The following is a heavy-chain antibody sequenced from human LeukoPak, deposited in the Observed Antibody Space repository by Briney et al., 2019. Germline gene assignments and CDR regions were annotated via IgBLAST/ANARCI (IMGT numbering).Heavy chain of an antibody. CDR3: ARRYCSSTSCPAGFQH. CDR1: GFTFSSYW. J-gene: IGHJ1*01. CDR2: INSDGSST. D-gene: IGHD2-2*01. V-gene: IGHV3-74*01. Sequence: PGGSLRLSCAASGFTFSSYWMHWVRHAPGKGLVWVSRINSDGSSTSYADSVKGRFTISRDNAKNTLYLQMNSLRAEDTAVYYCARRYCSSTSCPAGFQHWGQGTLVTVSS.